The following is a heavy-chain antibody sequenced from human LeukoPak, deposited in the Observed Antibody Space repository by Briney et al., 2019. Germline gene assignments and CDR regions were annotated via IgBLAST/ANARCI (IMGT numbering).Heavy chain of an antibody. V-gene: IGHV4-34*01. D-gene: IGHD3-10*01. CDR2: INHSGST. CDR1: GGSFRGYY. Sequence: SETLSLTCAVYGGSFRGYYWSWIRQPPGKGLEWIGEINHSGSTNYNPSLKSRVTISVDTSKNQFSLQLNSVTPEDTAVYYCARSYGSGRILGYWGQGTLVTVSS. CDR3: ARSYGSGRILGY. J-gene: IGHJ4*02.